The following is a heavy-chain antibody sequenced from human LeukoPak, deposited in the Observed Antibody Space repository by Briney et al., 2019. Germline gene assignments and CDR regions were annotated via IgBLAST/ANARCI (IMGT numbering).Heavy chain of an antibody. CDR1: GFTFSKCW. V-gene: IGHV3-74*01. CDR2: VNSDGRST. D-gene: IGHD3-10*01. J-gene: IGHJ3*02. CDR3: ARGSHAFDM. Sequence: GGCLGLSCAASGFTFSKCWMHGVRQAPGKGLVWVSRVNSDGRSTNYADSVKGRFTISRDNAKNTLSLQMNSLRAEDTAVYYCARGSHAFDMWGQGTMVTVSS.